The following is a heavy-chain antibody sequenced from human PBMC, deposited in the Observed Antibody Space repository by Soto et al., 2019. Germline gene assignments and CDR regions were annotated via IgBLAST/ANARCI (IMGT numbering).Heavy chain of an antibody. J-gene: IGHJ4*02. CDR1: GYTFTGYY. V-gene: IGHV1-2*04. D-gene: IGHD3-22*01. CDR3: ARAHRSGYYYFDY. CDR2: INPNSGGT. Sequence: ASVKVSCKASGYTFTGYYMHWVRQAPGQGLEWMGWINPNSGGTNYAQKFQGWVTMTRDTSISTAYMELSRLRSDDTAVYYCARAHRSGYYYFDYWGQGTLVTVSS.